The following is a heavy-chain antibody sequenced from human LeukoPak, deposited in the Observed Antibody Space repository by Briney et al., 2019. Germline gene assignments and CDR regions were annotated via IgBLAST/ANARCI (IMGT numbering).Heavy chain of an antibody. J-gene: IGHJ5*02. CDR3: ARDRYCSITKCYNWFDP. CDR1: GYTFTSYG. Sequence: ASVKVSCKASGYTFTSYGISWVRQAPGQGLERMGWISAYNGNTNYAQKLQGRVTMTTHTSTSTAYMELRSLRSDDTAVYYCARDRYCSITKCYNWFDPWGRGTLVTVSS. CDR2: ISAYNGNT. D-gene: IGHD2-2*01. V-gene: IGHV1-18*01.